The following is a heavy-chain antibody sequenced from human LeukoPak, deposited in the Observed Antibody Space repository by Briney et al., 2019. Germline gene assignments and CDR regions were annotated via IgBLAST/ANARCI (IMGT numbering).Heavy chain of an antibody. V-gene: IGHV4-59*08. J-gene: IGHJ6*03. CDR2: IYYSGST. CDR1: GGSFSSYY. Sequence: PSETLSLTCTVYGGSFSSYYWSWIRQPPGKGLEWIGYIYYSGSTNYNPSLKSRVTISVDTSKNQFSLKLSSVTAADTAVYYCARRQDDSSGYYLRYYDMDVWGKGTTVTVSS. D-gene: IGHD3-22*01. CDR3: ARRQDDSSGYYLRYYDMDV.